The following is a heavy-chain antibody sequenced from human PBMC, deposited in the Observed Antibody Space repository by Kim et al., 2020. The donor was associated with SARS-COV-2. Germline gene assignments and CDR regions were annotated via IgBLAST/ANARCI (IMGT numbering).Heavy chain of an antibody. J-gene: IGHJ6*02. CDR3: ARDIARWLASRYLYGVDG. CDR2: ISYDGSNK. CDR1: GFTFRDYA. D-gene: IGHD5-12*01. V-gene: IGHV3-30*04. Sequence: GGSLRLSCAASGFTFRDYALHWVRQAPGKGLEWVAVISYDGSNKYYADSVKGRFTISRDNSKDTLSLHMNSLRIDDTALYYCARDIARWLASRYLYGVDGWGQGTTVTVSS.